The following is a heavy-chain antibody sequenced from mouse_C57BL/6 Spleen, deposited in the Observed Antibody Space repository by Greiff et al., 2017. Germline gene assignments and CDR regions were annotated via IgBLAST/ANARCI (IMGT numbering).Heavy chain of an antibody. CDR2: ISYSGST. Sequence: EVMLVESGPGMVQPSQSLSLTCTVTGYSITSGYDWHWIRHFPGNKLEWMGYISYSGSTNYNPSLKSRISITHDTTKNHFFLKLNSVTTEDTATYYCAREEYCNVYYWGKGTTLTVSS. CDR3: AREEYCNVYY. D-gene: IGHD2-10*02. J-gene: IGHJ2*01. CDR1: GYSITSGYD. V-gene: IGHV3-1*01.